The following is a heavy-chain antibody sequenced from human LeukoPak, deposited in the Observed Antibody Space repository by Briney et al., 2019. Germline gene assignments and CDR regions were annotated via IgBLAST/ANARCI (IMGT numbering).Heavy chain of an antibody. Sequence: GGSLRLTCAASGFSFSSYEMNWVRLAPGKGLEWVSHISSSATNIYYADSVKGRFTISRDNAKNSLYLQTNSLRAEDTAVYYCAKEGSYDALDIWGQGTMVTVSS. CDR2: ISSSATNI. CDR1: GFSFSSYE. D-gene: IGHD1-26*01. J-gene: IGHJ3*02. V-gene: IGHV3-48*03. CDR3: AKEGSYDALDI.